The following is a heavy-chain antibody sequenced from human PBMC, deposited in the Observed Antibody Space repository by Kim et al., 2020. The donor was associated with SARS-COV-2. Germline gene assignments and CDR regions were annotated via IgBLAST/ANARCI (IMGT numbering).Heavy chain of an antibody. Sequence: PSLKSRVTISVDTSKNQFSLKLSSVTAADTAVYYCARSSTSFLSYNWFDPWGQGTLVTVSS. CDR3: ARSSTSFLSYNWFDP. J-gene: IGHJ5*02. V-gene: IGHV4-31*02. D-gene: IGHD2-2*01.